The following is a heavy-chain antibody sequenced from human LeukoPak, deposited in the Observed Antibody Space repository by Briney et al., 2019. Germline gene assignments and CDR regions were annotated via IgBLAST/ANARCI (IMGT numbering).Heavy chain of an antibody. CDR1: GDSIISSDYY. D-gene: IGHD3-3*01. J-gene: IGHJ4*02. Sequence: SETLSLTCTVSGDSIISSDYYWGWVRQSPGRGLEWIGSMHLGGSTYYNPSLKSRATIFVDTSENQFSLNLNSVTAADTAVYHCARGITTFGVAGCYFDYWGRGALLTVSS. CDR2: MHLGGST. CDR3: ARGITTFGVAGCYFDY. V-gene: IGHV4-39*01.